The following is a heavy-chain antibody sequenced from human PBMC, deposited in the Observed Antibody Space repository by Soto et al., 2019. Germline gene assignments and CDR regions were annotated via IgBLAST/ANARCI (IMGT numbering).Heavy chain of an antibody. CDR3: ARLPDIVVVPVAYYFDY. D-gene: IGHD2-2*01. CDR2: IYYSGST. Sequence: QLQLQESGPGLVKPSETLSLTCTVSGGSISSSSYYWGWIRQPPGKGLEWIGSIYYSGSTYYNPSLKSRVTISVDTSKNQFSLKLSSVTAADTAVYYCARLPDIVVVPVAYYFDYWGQGTLVTVSS. J-gene: IGHJ4*02. CDR1: GGSISSSSYY. V-gene: IGHV4-39*01.